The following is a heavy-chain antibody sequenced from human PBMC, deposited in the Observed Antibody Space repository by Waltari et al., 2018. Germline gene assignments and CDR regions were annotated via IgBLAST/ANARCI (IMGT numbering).Heavy chain of an antibody. CDR3: ARDRVIRSYYYYGMDV. D-gene: IGHD3-16*02. J-gene: IGHJ6*02. Sequence: QVQLQQWGAGLLKPSETLSLTCAVYGGSFSGYYWSWIRQPPGKGLEWIGEINHSGSTNYNPSLKSRVTISVDTSENQFSLKLSSVTAADTAVYYCARDRVIRSYYYYGMDVWGQGTTVTVSS. V-gene: IGHV4-34*01. CDR1: GGSFSGYY. CDR2: INHSGST.